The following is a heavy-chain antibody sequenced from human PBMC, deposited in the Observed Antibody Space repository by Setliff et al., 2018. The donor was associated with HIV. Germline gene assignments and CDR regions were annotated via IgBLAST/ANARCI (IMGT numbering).Heavy chain of an antibody. D-gene: IGHD4-17*01. J-gene: IGHJ6*02. V-gene: IGHV3-7*03. CDR3: TRRRGDYDRYHYYGMDV. Sequence: PGGSLRLSCRASAFTFSDYWMTWVRQAPGRGLEWVANIKDDGSEKNYLDSVKGRFTISRDNSKNTLYLQMNSLKTEDTALYYCTRRRGDYDRYHYYGMDVWGQGTTVTVSS. CDR1: AFTFSDYW. CDR2: IKDDGSEK.